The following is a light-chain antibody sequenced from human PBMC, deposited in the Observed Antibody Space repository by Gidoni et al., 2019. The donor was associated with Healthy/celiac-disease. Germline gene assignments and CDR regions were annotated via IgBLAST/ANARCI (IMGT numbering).Light chain of an antibody. CDR2: DAS. Sequence: IQMTQSPSSLSASVGDRVTITCQASQDISNYLNWYQQKPGKAPKLLIYDASNLETGVPSRFSGSGSGTDFTFTISSLQPEDIATYYCQQYDNLQALTFXGXTKVEIK. V-gene: IGKV1-33*01. J-gene: IGKJ4*01. CDR1: QDISNY. CDR3: QQYDNLQALT.